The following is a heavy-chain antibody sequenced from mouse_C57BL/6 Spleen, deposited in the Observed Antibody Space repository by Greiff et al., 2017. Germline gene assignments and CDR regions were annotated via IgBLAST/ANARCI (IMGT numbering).Heavy chain of an antibody. CDR1: GYAFTNYL. D-gene: IGHD2-3*01. CDR3: ARSPDGYYGYFDV. Sequence: VQLQESGAELVRPGTSVKVSCKASGYAFTNYLIEWVKQRPGQGLEWIGVINPGSGGTNYNEKFKGKATLTADKSSSTAYMQLSSLTSEDSAVYFCARSPDGYYGYFDVWGTGTTVTVSS. CDR2: INPGSGGT. J-gene: IGHJ1*03. V-gene: IGHV1-54*01.